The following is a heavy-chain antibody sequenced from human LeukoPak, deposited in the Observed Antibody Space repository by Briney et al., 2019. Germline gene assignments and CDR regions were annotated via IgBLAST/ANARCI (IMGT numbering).Heavy chain of an antibody. CDR1: VYTFTTYE. CDR3: TRLLRSGVYYFDS. J-gene: IGHJ4*02. D-gene: IGHD3-10*01. Sequence: ASVKVSCKASVYTFTTYEINWVRQAPGQGLEWMGWMNPNSGNSGYAQNFQGRVTITRDTSISTAYMELSSLRSDDTAVYYCTRLLRSGVYYFDSWGQGTLVTVSS. V-gene: IGHV1-8*03. CDR2: MNPNSGNS.